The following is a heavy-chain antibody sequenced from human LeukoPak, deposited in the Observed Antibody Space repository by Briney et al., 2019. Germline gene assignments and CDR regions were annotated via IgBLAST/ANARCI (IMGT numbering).Heavy chain of an antibody. V-gene: IGHV4-59*01. CDR2: IYYSGST. J-gene: IGHJ4*02. Sequence: SETLSLTCTVSGGSISSYYWSWIRQPPGKGLEWIGYIYYSGSTNYNPSLKSRVTITVDTSKNQFSLKLSSVTAADTAVYYCASLDGDYENYWGQGTLVTVSS. CDR3: ASLDGDYENY. D-gene: IGHD4-17*01. CDR1: GGSISSYY.